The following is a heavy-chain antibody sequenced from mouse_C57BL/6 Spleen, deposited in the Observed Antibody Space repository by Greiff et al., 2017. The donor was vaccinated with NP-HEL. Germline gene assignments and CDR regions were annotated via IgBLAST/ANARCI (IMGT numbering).Heavy chain of an antibody. Sequence: EVKLQESGPGLVKPSQSLSLTCSVTGYSITSGYYWNWIRQFPGNKLEWMGYISYDGSNNYNPSLKNRISITRDTSKNQFFLKLNSVTTEDTATYYCARGATVVATRYFDVWGTGTTVTVSS. CDR2: ISYDGSN. CDR3: ARGATVVATRYFDV. V-gene: IGHV3-6*01. D-gene: IGHD1-1*01. J-gene: IGHJ1*03. CDR1: GYSITSGYY.